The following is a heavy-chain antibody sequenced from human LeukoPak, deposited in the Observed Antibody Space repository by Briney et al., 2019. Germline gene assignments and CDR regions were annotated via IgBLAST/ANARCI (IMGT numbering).Heavy chain of an antibody. V-gene: IGHV1-8*03. CDR3: ARGREWELQYYYYNMDV. CDR1: GGTFSSYD. J-gene: IGHJ6*03. CDR2: MNPNSGNT. Sequence: ASVKVSCKASGGTFSSYDINWVRQATGQGLEWMGWMNPNSGNTGYAQKFQGRVTITRNTSISTAYMELSSLRSEDTAVYYCARGREWELQYYYYNMDVWGKGTTVTVSS. D-gene: IGHD1-26*01.